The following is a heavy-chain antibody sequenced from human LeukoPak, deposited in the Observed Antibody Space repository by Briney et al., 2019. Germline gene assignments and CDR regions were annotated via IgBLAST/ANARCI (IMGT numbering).Heavy chain of an antibody. CDR3: ARVGYSSSWSLNYYYYGMDV. CDR1: GGSISSYY. J-gene: IGHJ6*02. V-gene: IGHV4-59*01. D-gene: IGHD6-13*01. CDR2: IYYSGST. Sequence: SETLSLTCTVSGGSISSYYWSWIRQPPGKGLEGIGYIYYSGSTNYNPSLKSRVTISVDTSMNQFSLKLSSVTAADTAVYYCARVGYSSSWSLNYYYYGMDVWGQGTTVTVSS.